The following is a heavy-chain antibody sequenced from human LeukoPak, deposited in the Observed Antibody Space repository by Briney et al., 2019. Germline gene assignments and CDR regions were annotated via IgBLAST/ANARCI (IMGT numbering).Heavy chain of an antibody. D-gene: IGHD3-3*01. Sequence: GGSLRLSCAASGFTFSSYGMYWVRQAPGKGLEWVAFIRYDGSNKYYADSVRGRFTISRDNSKNTLYLQVNSLRAEDTAVYYCAKDYDFWSGYAKYYFDYWGQGTLVTVSS. CDR2: IRYDGSNK. CDR3: AKDYDFWSGYAKYYFDY. CDR1: GFTFSSYG. J-gene: IGHJ4*02. V-gene: IGHV3-30*02.